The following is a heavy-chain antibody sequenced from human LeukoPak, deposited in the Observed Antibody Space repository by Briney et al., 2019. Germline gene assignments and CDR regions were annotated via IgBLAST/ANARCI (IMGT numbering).Heavy chain of an antibody. CDR3: AKDFYGSGSFYTVAFDI. Sequence: GGSLRLSCVASGFTFSSCAMSWVRQAPGKGLEWVSSINDNGRSTWYADSVKGRFTTSRDNSKTTVYLQMNSLRVEDTAVYYCAKDFYGSGSFYTVAFDIWGQGAMVIVSS. D-gene: IGHD3-10*01. CDR2: INDNGRST. CDR1: GFTFSSCA. V-gene: IGHV3-23*01. J-gene: IGHJ3*02.